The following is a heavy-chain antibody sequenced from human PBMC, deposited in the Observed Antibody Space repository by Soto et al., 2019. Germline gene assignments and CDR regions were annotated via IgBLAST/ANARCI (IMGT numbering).Heavy chain of an antibody. Sequence: QVQLQESGPGLVKPSGTLSLTCAVSGGSISSSNWWSWVRQPPGKGLEGIGEIYHSGSTNYNPSLKSRVTISVDKSNNQFSLKLSSVTAADTAVYYCARVQLGYDFWSGKGGMDVWGQGTTVTVSS. CDR3: ARVQLGYDFWSGKGGMDV. D-gene: IGHD3-3*01. CDR2: IYHSGST. V-gene: IGHV4-4*02. CDR1: GGSISSSNW. J-gene: IGHJ6*02.